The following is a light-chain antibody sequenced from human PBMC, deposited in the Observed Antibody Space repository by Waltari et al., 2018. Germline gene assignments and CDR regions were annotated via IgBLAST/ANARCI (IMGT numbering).Light chain of an antibody. CDR1: HDISSY. CDR3: QQGKTFPLT. J-gene: IGKJ4*01. V-gene: IGKV1-12*01. CDR2: AAS. Sequence: DIQMTQSPSSVSASVGDRVTISCRASHDISSYLAWYQQEPGKAPKLLIYAASSLLSGVPSRFSGSGSGTDFTLTISSLQPYDSATYYCQQGKTFPLTFGGGTKVEI.